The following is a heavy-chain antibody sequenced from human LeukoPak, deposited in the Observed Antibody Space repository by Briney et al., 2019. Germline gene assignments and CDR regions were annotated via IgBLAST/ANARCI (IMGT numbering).Heavy chain of an antibody. V-gene: IGHV3-23*01. J-gene: IGHJ4*02. D-gene: IGHD6-13*01. Sequence: GGSLRLSCAPSGFTFSSYAMSWVRQAPGKELEWVSAISGSGGSTYYADSVKGRFTISRDNSKNTLYLQMNSLRAEDTAVYYCAKGIAAAGNEPFDYWGQGTLVTVSS. CDR1: GFTFSSYA. CDR2: ISGSGGST. CDR3: AKGIAAAGNEPFDY.